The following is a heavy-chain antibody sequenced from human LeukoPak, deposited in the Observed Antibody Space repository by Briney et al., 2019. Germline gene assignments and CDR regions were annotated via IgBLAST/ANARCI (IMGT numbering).Heavy chain of an antibody. CDR3: ARALMAAGGTGLNYYYNGVDV. V-gene: IGHV3-53*01. J-gene: IGHJ6*02. D-gene: IGHD6-13*01. Sequence: GGSLRLSCVASGFSVSSNYMPWVRQAPGKGLEWVSIIYSDGTTSYADSVKGRFTIFRDNSKNTLYLQMNSLRAEDTAVYYCARALMAAGGTGLNYYYNGVDVWGQGITVIVS. CDR2: IYSDGTT. CDR1: GFSVSSNY.